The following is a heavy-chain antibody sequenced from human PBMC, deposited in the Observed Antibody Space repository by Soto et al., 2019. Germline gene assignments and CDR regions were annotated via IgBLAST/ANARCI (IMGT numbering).Heavy chain of an antibody. Sequence: EVQLLESGGGLVQPGGSLRLSCAASGFTFSNYAMSWVRQAPGKGLEWVSTISGSGSSSYFADSVEGRFTISRDNSKNTLYLQMNSLRAEDTAVYYCAKTSGNSFYHYYMDVWGKGTTLTVSS. CDR1: GFTFSNYA. CDR3: AKTSGNSFYHYYMDV. D-gene: IGHD1-7*01. V-gene: IGHV3-23*01. J-gene: IGHJ6*03. CDR2: ISGSGSSS.